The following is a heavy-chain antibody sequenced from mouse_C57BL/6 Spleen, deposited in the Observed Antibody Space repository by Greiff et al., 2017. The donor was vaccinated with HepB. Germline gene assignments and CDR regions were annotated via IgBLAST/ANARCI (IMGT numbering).Heavy chain of an antibody. D-gene: IGHD4-1*01. CDR1: GYTFTNYW. V-gene: IGHV1-63*01. Sequence: LQESGAELVRPGTSVKMSCKASGYTFTNYWIGWAKQRPGHGLEWIGDIYPGGGYTNYNEKFKGKATRTADKSSSTAYMQFSSLTSEDSAIYYCAREGELGRGAMDYWGQGTSVTVSS. J-gene: IGHJ4*01. CDR2: IYPGGGYT. CDR3: AREGELGRGAMDY.